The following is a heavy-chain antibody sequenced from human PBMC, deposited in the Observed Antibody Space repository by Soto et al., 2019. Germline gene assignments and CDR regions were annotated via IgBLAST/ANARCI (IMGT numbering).Heavy chain of an antibody. CDR1: GGSISSSSYY. Sequence: SETLSLTCTVSGGSISSSSYYWGWIRQPPGKGLEWIGSIYYSGSTYYNPSLKSRVTISVDTSKNQFSLKLNSVTAADTAVCYCSRHVNSAGYYYYYYMDVWGKGTTVTVSS. J-gene: IGHJ6*03. CDR3: SRHVNSAGYYYYYYMDV. V-gene: IGHV4-39*01. CDR2: IYYSGST.